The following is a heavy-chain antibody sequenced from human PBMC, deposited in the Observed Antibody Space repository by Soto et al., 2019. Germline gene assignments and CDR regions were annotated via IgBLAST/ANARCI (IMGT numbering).Heavy chain of an antibody. J-gene: IGHJ6*02. CDR3: ARDGPDFWSGYYYYYGMDV. D-gene: IGHD3-3*01. CDR1: GFSIRNYF. CDR2: IYYSGST. Sequence: LGTLDLTCTVSGFSIRNYFWCWMRQPAGKGLEWIGYIYYSGSTNYNPSLKSRVTISVDTSKNQFSLKLSSVTAADTAVYYCARDGPDFWSGYYYYYGMDVWGQGTTVT. V-gene: IGHV4-59*01.